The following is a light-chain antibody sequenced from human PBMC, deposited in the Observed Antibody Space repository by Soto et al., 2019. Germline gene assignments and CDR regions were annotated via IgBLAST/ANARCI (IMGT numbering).Light chain of an antibody. CDR3: LQYNHWYA. CDR1: QSVNNN. V-gene: IGKV3-15*01. CDR2: RAS. J-gene: IGKJ2*01. Sequence: EIVMTQSPATLSVSPGERATLSCRASQSVNNNLAWYRQRPGQAPRLIIYRASTRATGIPARFSGSGFGTVFPLTSSSLQSEDVAVYCCLQYNHWYASGQGTKLEIK.